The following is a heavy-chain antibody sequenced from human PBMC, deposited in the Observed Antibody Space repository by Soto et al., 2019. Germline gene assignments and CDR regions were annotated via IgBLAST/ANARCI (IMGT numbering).Heavy chain of an antibody. CDR3: ARNHPRLNGITDEYYYYYYGMDV. CDR1: GGTFSSYA. D-gene: IGHD2-21*01. V-gene: IGHV1-69*13. J-gene: IGHJ6*02. Sequence: GASVKVSCKASGGTFSSYAISWVRQAPGQGLEWMGGIIPIFGTANYAQKFQGRVTITADESTSTAYMELNSLRAEDTAVYYCARNHPRLNGITDEYYYYYYGMDVWGQGTTVTVSS. CDR2: IIPIFGTA.